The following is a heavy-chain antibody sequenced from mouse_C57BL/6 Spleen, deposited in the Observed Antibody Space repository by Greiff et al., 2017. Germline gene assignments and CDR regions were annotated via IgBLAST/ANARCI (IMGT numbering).Heavy chain of an antibody. J-gene: IGHJ1*03. D-gene: IGHD4-1*01. CDR3: ARETTLTAYFDV. Sequence: EVKLMESGPGLVKPSQSLSLTCSVTGYSITSGYYWNWIRQFPGNKLEWMGYISYDGSNNYNPSLKNRISITRDTSKNQFFLKLNSVTTEDTATYYCARETTLTAYFDVWGTGTTVTVSS. CDR2: ISYDGSN. V-gene: IGHV3-6*01. CDR1: GYSITSGYY.